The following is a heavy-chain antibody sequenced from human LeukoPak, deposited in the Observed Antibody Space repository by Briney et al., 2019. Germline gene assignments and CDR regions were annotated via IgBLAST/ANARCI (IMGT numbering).Heavy chain of an antibody. CDR3: ARGNYGSGSYKNPFDY. J-gene: IGHJ4*02. CDR2: IYYSGST. CDR1: GGSISSYY. V-gene: IGHV4-59*01. Sequence: SETLSLTCTVSGGSISSYYWSWIRQPPGKGLEWIGYIYYSGSTNYNPSLKSRVTISVDTSKNQFSLKLSPVTAADTAVYYCARGNYGSGSYKNPFDYWGQGTLVTVSS. D-gene: IGHD3-10*01.